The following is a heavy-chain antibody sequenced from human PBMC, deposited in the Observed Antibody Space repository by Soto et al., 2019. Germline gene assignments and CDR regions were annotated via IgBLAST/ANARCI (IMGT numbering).Heavy chain of an antibody. D-gene: IGHD2-8*01. V-gene: IGHV1-2*04. CDR3: ARGHSTDCSNGVCSFFYNHEMDV. CDR2: INPKSGGT. Sequence: VSVKVSCKASGYSFTDYHIHWVRQAPGQGLEWLGRINPKSGGTSTAQKFQGWVTMTRDRSISTVYMELTRLRSDDTAVYFCARGHSTDCSNGVCSFFYNHEMDVWGQGTTVTVSS. J-gene: IGHJ6*02. CDR1: GYSFTDYH.